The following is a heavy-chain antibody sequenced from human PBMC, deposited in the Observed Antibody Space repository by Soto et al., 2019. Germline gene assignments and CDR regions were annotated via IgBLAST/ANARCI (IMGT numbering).Heavy chain of an antibody. V-gene: IGHV3-7*04. CDR2: IKEDGTEI. Sequence: EVQLVESGGGLVQPGGSLRLSCEASGLTFSSYWMSWVRQAPGKGLEWVAIIKEDGTEIYYVDSVKGRFTISRDNAKNALYLQMNSPRAEDTAVYYCARDGDGYNRVAFDIWGQGTKVTVSS. D-gene: IGHD5-12*01. CDR3: ARDGDGYNRVAFDI. J-gene: IGHJ3*02. CDR1: GLTFSSYW.